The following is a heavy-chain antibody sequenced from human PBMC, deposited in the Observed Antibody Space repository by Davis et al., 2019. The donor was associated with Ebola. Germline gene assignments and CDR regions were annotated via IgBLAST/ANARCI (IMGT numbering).Heavy chain of an antibody. CDR2: IRSKANSYAT. CDR3: TVTTVTKEDY. Sequence: GESLKIFCAASGFTFSGSAMHWVRQASGKGLEWVGRIRSKANSYATAYAASVKGRFTISRDDSKNTAYLQMNSLKTEDTAVYYCTVTTVTKEDYWGQGTLVTVSS. D-gene: IGHD4-17*01. J-gene: IGHJ4*02. V-gene: IGHV3-73*01. CDR1: GFTFSGSA.